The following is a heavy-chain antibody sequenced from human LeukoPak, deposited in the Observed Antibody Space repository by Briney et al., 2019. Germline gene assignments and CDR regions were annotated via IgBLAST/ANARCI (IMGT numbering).Heavy chain of an antibody. Sequence: ASVKVSCKASGYTFTGYLMHWVRQAPGQGPEWMGWINPNRGGTNYAQKFQGRVIMTRDTSISTAYMELSRLRSDVTAVYYCARVSEYYYFDHWGQGTLVTVST. CDR1: GYTFTGYL. V-gene: IGHV1-2*02. CDR3: ARVSEYYYFDH. J-gene: IGHJ4*02. D-gene: IGHD2/OR15-2a*01. CDR2: INPNRGGT.